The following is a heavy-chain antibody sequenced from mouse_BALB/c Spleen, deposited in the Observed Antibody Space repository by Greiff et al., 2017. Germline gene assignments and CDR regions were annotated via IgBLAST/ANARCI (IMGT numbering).Heavy chain of an antibody. Sequence: EVQGVESGGGLVKPGGSLKLSCAASGFTFSDYYMYWVRQTPEKRLEWVATISDGGSYTYYPDSVKGRFTISRDNAKNNLYLQMCSLKSEDTAMYYGARAYGPWGQGTSVTVSS. V-gene: IGHV5-4*02. J-gene: IGHJ4*01. D-gene: IGHD1-2*01. CDR1: GFTFSDYY. CDR3: ARAYGP. CDR2: ISDGGSYT.